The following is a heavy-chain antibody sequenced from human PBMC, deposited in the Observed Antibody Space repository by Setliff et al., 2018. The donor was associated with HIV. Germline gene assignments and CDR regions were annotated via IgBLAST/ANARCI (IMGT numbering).Heavy chain of an antibody. J-gene: IGHJ6*03. Sequence: SETLSLTCSVSGGSISGHYWGWVRQPPGKGLEWIGCIYYSGRTTYNSSLKSRVTISLDTSKKQFSLKLNSVTAADTAVYYCARGLMSYNFWGGRNDYHYMDVWGKGTTVTVSS. CDR1: GGSISGHY. CDR3: ARGLMSYNFWGGRNDYHYMDV. D-gene: IGHD3-3*01. V-gene: IGHV4-59*11. CDR2: IYYSGRT.